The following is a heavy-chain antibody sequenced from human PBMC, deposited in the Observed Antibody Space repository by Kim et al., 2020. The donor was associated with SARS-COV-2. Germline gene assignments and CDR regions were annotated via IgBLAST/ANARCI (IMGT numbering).Heavy chain of an antibody. V-gene: IGHV2-70*11. CDR2: MDGEDEK. J-gene: IGHJ6*03. D-gene: IGHD1-7*01. CDR1: GFSLFTRGMC. Sequence: SGPTLVNPTQTLTLTCTFSGFSLFTRGMCVNWIRQPPGRPREGLAGMDGEDEKYKNTLRKTSLTAPKDSSKNQGVLTMTNMDPVDTATYYCARLRGTGTTRSQSYHYYMDVWGKGTTVTVSS. CDR3: ARLRGTGTTRSQSYHYYMDV.